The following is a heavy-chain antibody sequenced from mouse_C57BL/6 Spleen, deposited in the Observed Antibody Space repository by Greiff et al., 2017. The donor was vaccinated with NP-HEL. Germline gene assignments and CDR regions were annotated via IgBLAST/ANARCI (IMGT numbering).Heavy chain of an antibody. CDR1: GYAFSSYW. J-gene: IGHJ2*01. CDR2: IYPGDGDT. Sequence: QVQLQQSGAELVKPGASVKISCKASGYAFSSYWMNWVKQRPGKGLEWIGQIYPGDGDTNYNGKFKGKATLTADKSSSTAYMQLSSLTSEDSAVYFCARGDLTGTDFDYWGQGTTLTVSS. D-gene: IGHD4-1*01. CDR3: ARGDLTGTDFDY. V-gene: IGHV1-80*01.